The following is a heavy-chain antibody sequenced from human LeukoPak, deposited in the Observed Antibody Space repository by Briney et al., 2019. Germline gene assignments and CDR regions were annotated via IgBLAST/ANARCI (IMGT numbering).Heavy chain of an antibody. J-gene: IGHJ4*02. D-gene: IGHD6-13*01. V-gene: IGHV3-23*01. Sequence: PPGGSLRLSCAASGFTFSSYAMSWVRQAPGKGLEWVSGISGSGGSTYYADSVKGRFTISRDNSKNTLNLQMNSLRAEDTAVYYCAKEPAAGGGFDYWGQGTLVTVSS. CDR2: ISGSGGST. CDR3: AKEPAAGGGFDY. CDR1: GFTFSSYA.